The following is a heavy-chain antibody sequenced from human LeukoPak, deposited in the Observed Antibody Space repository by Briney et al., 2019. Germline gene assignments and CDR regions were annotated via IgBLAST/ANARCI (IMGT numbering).Heavy chain of an antibody. Sequence: SETLSLTCTVSGGSISSSSYYWGWIRQPPGKGLEWIGSIYYSGSTYYNPSLKSRVTISVDTSKNQFSLKLSSVTAADTAVYFCSREGPASYDAFDIWGQGTMVTVSS. CDR3: SREGPASYDAFDI. CDR1: GGSISSSSYY. CDR2: IYYSGST. V-gene: IGHV4-39*07. J-gene: IGHJ3*02.